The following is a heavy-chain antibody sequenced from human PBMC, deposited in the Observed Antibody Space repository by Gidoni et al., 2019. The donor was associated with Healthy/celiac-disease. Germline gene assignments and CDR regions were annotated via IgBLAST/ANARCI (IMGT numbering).Heavy chain of an antibody. D-gene: IGHD6-13*01. J-gene: IGHJ6*02. CDR2: ISSSISYI. Sequence: EVQLVESGGGLVKPGGSRRRSCEASGFTFSSYSMNWVSPSPGKGLEWVSSISSSISYIYYADSVKGRFTISRDNAKNSLYLQMNSLRAEDTAVYYCARDLAGTWSSSWGFYYYYGMDVWGQGTTVTVSS. V-gene: IGHV3-21*01. CDR3: ARDLAGTWSSSWGFYYYYGMDV. CDR1: GFTFSSYS.